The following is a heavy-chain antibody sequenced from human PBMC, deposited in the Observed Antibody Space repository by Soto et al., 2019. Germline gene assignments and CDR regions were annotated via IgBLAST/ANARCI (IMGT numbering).Heavy chain of an antibody. Sequence: QVQLQESGPGLVKPSGTLSLTCAVSSGSISSSNWWSWVRQPPGKGLEWIGEIYHSGSTNYNPSHKSRVTISVDKSKDQFSLKLSSVNAADTAVYYCARDASGLRFLEWLVEKDAFDIWGQGTMVTVSS. CDR2: IYHSGST. CDR3: ARDASGLRFLEWLVEKDAFDI. D-gene: IGHD3-3*01. CDR1: SGSISSSNW. J-gene: IGHJ3*02. V-gene: IGHV4-4*02.